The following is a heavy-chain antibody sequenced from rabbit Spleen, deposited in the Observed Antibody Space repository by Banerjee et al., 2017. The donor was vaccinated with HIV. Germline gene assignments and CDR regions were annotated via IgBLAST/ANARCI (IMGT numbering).Heavy chain of an antibody. J-gene: IGHJ4*01. CDR2: IYTNVDRT. Sequence: QSLEESGGDLVKPGASLTLTCTASGFSFSSSYYMCWVRQAPGKGLELIACIYTNVDRTDYASWVNGRFTISKTSSTTVTLQMTSLTAADTATYFCVNTPTGAGYHFKLWGQGTLVTVS. CDR1: GFSFSSSYY. CDR3: VNTPTGAGYHFKL. V-gene: IGHV1S40*01. D-gene: IGHD7-1*01.